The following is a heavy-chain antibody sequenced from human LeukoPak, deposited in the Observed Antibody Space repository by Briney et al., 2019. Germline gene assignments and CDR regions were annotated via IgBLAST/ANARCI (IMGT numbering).Heavy chain of an antibody. Sequence: PGGSLRLSCAASGFTFSSYAMSWVRQAPGKGLEWVSAISGSGGSTYYADSVKGRFTISRDNSKNTLYLQMNSLRVEDTAVYYCARGYYDSSGYYPTGFDYWGQGTLVTVSS. CDR2: ISGSGGST. CDR3: ARGYYDSSGYYPTGFDY. J-gene: IGHJ4*02. CDR1: GFTFSSYA. D-gene: IGHD3-22*01. V-gene: IGHV3-23*01.